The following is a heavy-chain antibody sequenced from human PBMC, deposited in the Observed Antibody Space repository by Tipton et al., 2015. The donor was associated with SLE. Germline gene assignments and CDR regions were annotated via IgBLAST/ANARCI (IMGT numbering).Heavy chain of an antibody. CDR3: AREGYSSSSVYHYMDV. CDR2: IYTSGST. J-gene: IGHJ6*03. V-gene: IGHV4-61*02. CDR1: GGSISSGSYY. Sequence: LRLSCTVSGGSISSGSYYWSWIRQPAGKGLEWIGRIYTSGSTNYNPSLKSRVTISVDTSKNQFSLKLSSVTAADTAVYYCAREGYSSSSVYHYMDVWGKGTTVTVSS. D-gene: IGHD6-6*01.